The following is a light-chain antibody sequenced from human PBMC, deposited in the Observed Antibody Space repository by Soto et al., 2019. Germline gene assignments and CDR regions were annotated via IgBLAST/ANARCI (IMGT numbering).Light chain of an antibody. J-gene: IGKJ4*01. Sequence: EIVLTQSPPTLSLSPGERATLSCRTSQSVGTYLAWYKQNPGQAPRLLIYDASNRANDTPARFIDSGPGTDFSLTISSLEPEDFAVYYCQQRTNWTPLTFGGGNKVQ. CDR3: QQRTNWTPLT. CDR2: DAS. CDR1: QSVGTY. V-gene: IGKV3-11*01.